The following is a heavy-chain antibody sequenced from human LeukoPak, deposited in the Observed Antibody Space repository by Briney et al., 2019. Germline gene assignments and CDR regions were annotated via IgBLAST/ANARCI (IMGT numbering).Heavy chain of an antibody. V-gene: IGHV3-30-3*01. Sequence: PGGSLRLSCAASGFTFSSYAMHWVRQAPGKGLEWVAVISYDGSNKYYADSVKGRFTISRDNSKNTLYLQMNSLRAEDTAVYYCARWGYTNGWYYFENWGQGTLVTVSS. D-gene: IGHD6-19*01. CDR2: ISYDGSNK. J-gene: IGHJ4*02. CDR3: ARWGYTNGWYYFEN. CDR1: GFTFSSYA.